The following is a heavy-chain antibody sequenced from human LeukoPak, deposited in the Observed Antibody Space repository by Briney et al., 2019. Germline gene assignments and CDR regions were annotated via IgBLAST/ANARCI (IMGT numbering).Heavy chain of an antibody. D-gene: IGHD3-22*01. V-gene: IGHV3-20*04. CDR3: ARAKYYYDSSGLGTFDY. Sequence: GGSLRLSCTVSGFTVSSNSMSWVRQAPGKGLEWVSGINWNGGSTGYADSVKGRFTISRDNAKNSLYLQMNSLRAEDTALYYCARAKYYYDSSGLGTFDYWGQGTLVTVSS. CDR1: GFTVSSNS. CDR2: INWNGGST. J-gene: IGHJ4*02.